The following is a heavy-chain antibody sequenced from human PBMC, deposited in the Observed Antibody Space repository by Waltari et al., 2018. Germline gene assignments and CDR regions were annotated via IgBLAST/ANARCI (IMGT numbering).Heavy chain of an antibody. V-gene: IGHV3-23*01. CDR2: IRGSGGST. D-gene: IGHD6-19*01. CDR3: AKVRTGRAVADSPLFDY. CDR1: GFTFSSYA. J-gene: IGHJ4*02. Sequence: EVQLLESGGGLVQPGGSLRLSCAASGFTFSSYAMSWVRQAPGKGLEWVSAIRGSGGSTYSGDSMKGRFTIARDKSKNTLYLQMNSLRAEDMAVYYCAKVRTGRAVADSPLFDYWGQGTLVTVSS.